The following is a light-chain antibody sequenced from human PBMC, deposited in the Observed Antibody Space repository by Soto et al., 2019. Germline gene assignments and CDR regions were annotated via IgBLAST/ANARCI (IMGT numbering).Light chain of an antibody. Sequence: QSALNHPPSASGSPGQSVTISCTGTSSDVGGYNYLSWYQHRPGKAPQLIIYEVTKRPSGVPNRFFGSKSGNTASLTVSGLQAEDEADYFCMSYAGMYTYVFGTGTKVTVL. CDR1: SSDVGGYNY. CDR2: EVT. V-gene: IGLV2-8*01. J-gene: IGLJ1*01. CDR3: MSYAGMYTYV.